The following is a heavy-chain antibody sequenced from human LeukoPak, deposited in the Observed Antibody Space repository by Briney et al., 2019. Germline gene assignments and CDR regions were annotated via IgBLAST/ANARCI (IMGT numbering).Heavy chain of an antibody. V-gene: IGHV1-2*02. CDR3: ARVSTTVTTIDY. CDR2: INPNSGGT. CDR1: GYTFTGYY. D-gene: IGHD4-17*01. J-gene: IGHJ4*02. Sequence: ASVKVSCKASGYTFTGYYMHWVRQAPGQGLEWMGWINPNSGGTNYAQKFQGRATMTRDTSISTAYMELSRLRSDDTAVYYCARVSTTVTTIDYWGQGTLVTVSS.